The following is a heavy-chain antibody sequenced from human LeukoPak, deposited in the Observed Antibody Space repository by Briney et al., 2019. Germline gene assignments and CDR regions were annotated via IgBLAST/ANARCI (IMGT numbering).Heavy chain of an antibody. J-gene: IGHJ6*03. CDR1: GYTFTSYG. CDR3: AYTSCPPPVDPDYCYYYYYMDV. D-gene: IGHD2-2*01. Sequence: ASVKVSCKASGYTFTSYGISWVRQAPGQGLEWMGWISAYNGNTNYAQKLQGRVTMTTDTSTCTAYMELRSLRSDDTAVYYCAYTSCPPPVDPDYCYYYYYMDVWGKGTTVTVSS. CDR2: ISAYNGNT. V-gene: IGHV1-18*01.